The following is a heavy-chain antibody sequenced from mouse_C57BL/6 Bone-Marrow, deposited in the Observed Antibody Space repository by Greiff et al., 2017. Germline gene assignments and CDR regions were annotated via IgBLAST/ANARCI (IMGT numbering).Heavy chain of an antibody. V-gene: IGHV5-6*01. D-gene: IGHD1-1*01. CDR3: ARLGYYGSSYFDY. J-gene: IGHJ2*01. Sequence: DVQLVESGGDLVKPGGSLKLSCAASGFTFSSYGMSWVRQTPDKRLEWVATISSGGSYTYYPDSVKGRFTISRDNAKNTLYLQISSLKSEDTAMYYCARLGYYGSSYFDYWGQGTTLTVSS. CDR1: GFTFSSYG. CDR2: ISSGGSYT.